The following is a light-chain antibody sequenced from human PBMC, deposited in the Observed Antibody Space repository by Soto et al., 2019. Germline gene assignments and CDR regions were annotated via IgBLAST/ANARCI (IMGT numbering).Light chain of an antibody. J-gene: IGLJ2*01. CDR1: SSDIGSYNW. Sequence: QSVLTQPASVSGSPGQSITISCTGTSSDIGSYNWVSWYQQYPGQAPKVIIYDVSKRASGVSDRFSASKSGNTASLTISGLQAEDEADYYCNSYTRTIDLRIFGGGTKVTVL. V-gene: IGLV2-14*01. CDR3: NSYTRTIDLRI. CDR2: DVS.